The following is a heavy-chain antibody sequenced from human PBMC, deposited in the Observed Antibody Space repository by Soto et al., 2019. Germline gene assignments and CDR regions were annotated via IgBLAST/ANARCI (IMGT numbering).Heavy chain of an antibody. Sequence: GGSLRLSCAASGFTFSSYSMNWVRQAPGKGLEWVSYISSSSTIYYADSVKGRFTISRDNAKNSLYLQMNSLRDEDTAVYYCARDPLTNCSSTSCLPYYFDYWGQGTLVTVSS. CDR3: ARDPLTNCSSTSCLPYYFDY. CDR1: GFTFSSYS. V-gene: IGHV3-48*02. J-gene: IGHJ4*02. CDR2: ISSSSTI. D-gene: IGHD2-2*01.